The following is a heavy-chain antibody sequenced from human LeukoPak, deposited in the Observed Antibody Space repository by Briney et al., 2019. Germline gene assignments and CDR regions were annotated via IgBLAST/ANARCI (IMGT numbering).Heavy chain of an antibody. CDR3: AKGKDTIYFDL. J-gene: IGHJ3*01. CDR2: FSRNGVTT. D-gene: IGHD2-15*01. Sequence: GGSLRLSCGAFGFNFRAFTMHWVRQAPGKGLEWVSLFSRNGVTTYYAESVRGRFTISRDNSKNSVYLQMDSLTTEDTAVYYCAKGKDTIYFDLWGQGTMVTVSA. CDR1: GFNFRAFT. V-gene: IGHV3-43*01.